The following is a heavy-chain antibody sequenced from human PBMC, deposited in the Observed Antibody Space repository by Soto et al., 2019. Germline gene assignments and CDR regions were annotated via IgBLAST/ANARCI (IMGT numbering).Heavy chain of an antibody. V-gene: IGHV4-30-4*01. Sequence: SATLSLTCNVSGGSITRGDYYWSWLRQPPGKGLEWIGYIYYRAMPYYNPSLKSRVTISVDTSKNQFSLSMTSVTAADTAVYYCARGSALLFYYFDYWGQGTPVTVSS. CDR3: ARGSALLFYYFDY. CDR1: GGSITRGDYY. CDR2: IYYRAMP. J-gene: IGHJ4*02. D-gene: IGHD6-13*01.